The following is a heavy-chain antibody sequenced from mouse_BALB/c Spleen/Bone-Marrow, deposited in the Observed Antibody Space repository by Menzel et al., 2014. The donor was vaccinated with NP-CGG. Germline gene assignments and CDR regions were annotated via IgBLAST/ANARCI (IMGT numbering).Heavy chain of an antibody. J-gene: IGHJ4*01. Sequence: QVQLKQSGADLVKPGASVKISCKATGYTFSEYYINWVKQKPGQGLEWIGGIFPGSGNTKYNENFKGKATFTADTSSNTAYMQLSSLTSEDTAVYFCAEGYGCLGVMDVWGQGTSVTVSS. V-gene: IGHV1-84*02. D-gene: IGHD1-2*01. CDR2: IFPGSGNT. CDR3: AEGYGCLGVMDV. CDR1: GYTFSEYY.